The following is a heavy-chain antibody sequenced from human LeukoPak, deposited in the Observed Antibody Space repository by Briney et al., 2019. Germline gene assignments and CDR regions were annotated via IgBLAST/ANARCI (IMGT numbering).Heavy chain of an antibody. V-gene: IGHV3-21*01. CDR1: GFIFYSYS. CDR3: VRDTRDAFAL. D-gene: IGHD3-3*01. Sequence: PGGSLRLSCAASGFIFYSYSMNWVRQAPGKGLEWVSAISSSSSYKFNADSVKGRFTISRDNARNLLYLQMNSLRAEDTAVYYCVRDTRDAFALWGEDTMSTASS. CDR2: ISSSSSYK. J-gene: IGHJ3*01.